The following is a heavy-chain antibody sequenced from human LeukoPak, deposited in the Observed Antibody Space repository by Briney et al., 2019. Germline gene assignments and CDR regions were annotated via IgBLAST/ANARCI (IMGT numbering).Heavy chain of an antibody. V-gene: IGHV3-23*01. CDR2: VNARGYST. CDR3: AKGSLVVPAAMWFDP. J-gene: IGHJ5*02. CDR1: GFTFSSYA. Sequence: GGSLRLSCAASGFTFSSYAMSWARQAPGKGLEWVSAVNARGYSTYYADSVKGRFTISRDNSKNTLYLQMNSLRAEGTAVYYCAKGSLVVPAAMWFDPWGQGTLVTVSS. D-gene: IGHD2-2*01.